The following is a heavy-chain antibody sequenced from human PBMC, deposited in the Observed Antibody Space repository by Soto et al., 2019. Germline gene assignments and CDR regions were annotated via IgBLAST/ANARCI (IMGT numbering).Heavy chain of an antibody. CDR1: GFSLNTTAVG. V-gene: IGHV2-5*02. CDR2: IYWDNDK. Sequence: QITLKESGPTLVKPTQTLTLTCTFSGFSLNTTAVGVGWIRQPPGKALEWLALIYWDNDKRYNPSLKTRLTITTDTSKNQVVLKMTNMDPVDTATYFCAHXXXDDYVWGSYKDAFDIWGQGTMVTVSS. CDR3: AHXXXDDYVWGSYKDAFDI. J-gene: IGHJ3*02. D-gene: IGHD3-16*01.